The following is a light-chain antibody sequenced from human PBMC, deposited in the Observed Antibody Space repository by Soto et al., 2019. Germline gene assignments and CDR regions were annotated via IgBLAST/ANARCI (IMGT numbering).Light chain of an antibody. CDR1: QSVSSSY. V-gene: IGKV3-20*01. CDR2: GAS. J-gene: IGKJ1*01. Sequence: IALTQSQGTLSLSPGERATLSWGASQSVSSSYLAWYQQKPGQAPRLLIYGASSRATGIPDRFSGSGSGTDFTLTTSRLETEDVAVYYGQQYGSSPETFGQGTKVDIK. CDR3: QQYGSSPET.